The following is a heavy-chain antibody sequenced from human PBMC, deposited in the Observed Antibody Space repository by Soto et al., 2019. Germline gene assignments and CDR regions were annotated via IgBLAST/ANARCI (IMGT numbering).Heavy chain of an antibody. J-gene: IGHJ4*02. CDR3: GGLEGYSSSPYYFDY. CDR1: GGSISSGGYS. Sequence: SETLSLTCAVSGGSISSGGYSWSWIRQPPGKGLEWIGYIYHSGSTYYNPSLESRVTISVDRSKNQFSLKLSSVTAADTAVYYCGGLEGYSSSPYYFDYWGQGTLVTVSS. V-gene: IGHV4-30-2*01. D-gene: IGHD6-6*01. CDR2: IYHSGST.